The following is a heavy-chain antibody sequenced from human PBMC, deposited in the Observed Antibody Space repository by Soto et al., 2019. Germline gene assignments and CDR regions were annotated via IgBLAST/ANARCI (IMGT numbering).Heavy chain of an antibody. CDR1: DGSISTYF. Sequence: PSETLSLTCTVSDGSISTYFCNWIRQPAGKGLEWIGRIDNSGNTNYNPSLKSRVTMSADTSRNQFSLKLNSVTAADTAVYYCARYFRGSGRYFFDYWGQGTLVTVSS. D-gene: IGHD6-19*01. J-gene: IGHJ4*02. V-gene: IGHV4-4*07. CDR2: IDNSGNT. CDR3: ARYFRGSGRYFFDY.